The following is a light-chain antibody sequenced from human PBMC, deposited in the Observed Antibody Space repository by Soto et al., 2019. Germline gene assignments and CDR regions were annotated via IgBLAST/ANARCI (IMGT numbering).Light chain of an antibody. J-gene: IGLJ1*01. Sequence: SYELTQPPSVSVSPGQTARITCSGDALPKQYAYWYQQKPGQAPVLVIYKDSERPSGIPERFSGSSSGTTVTLTISGVQAEDEADYYCQSADSSGTYVFGTRPKVAVL. CDR3: QSADSSGTYV. V-gene: IGLV3-25*02. CDR2: KDS. CDR1: ALPKQY.